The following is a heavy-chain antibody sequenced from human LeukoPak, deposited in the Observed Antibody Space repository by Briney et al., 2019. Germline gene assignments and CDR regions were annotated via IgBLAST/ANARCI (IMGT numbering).Heavy chain of an antibody. CDR1: GYTFSSYG. CDR3: ARHSGSGWQALGY. Sequence: GAPVKVSCKASGYTFSSYGISWVRQAPGLGLEWMGWTSYNGNTNYAQKFQDRVTMTTDTSTTTAYMELRSLESDDTAVYYCARHSGSGWQALGYWGQGTLVTVSS. CDR2: TSYNGNT. D-gene: IGHD6-19*01. J-gene: IGHJ4*02. V-gene: IGHV1-18*04.